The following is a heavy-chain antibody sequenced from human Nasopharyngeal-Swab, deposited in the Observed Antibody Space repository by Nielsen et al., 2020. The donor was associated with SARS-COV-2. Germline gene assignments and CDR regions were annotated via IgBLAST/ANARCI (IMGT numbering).Heavy chain of an antibody. J-gene: IGHJ4*02. Sequence: ASVTVSCKASGYTFTGYYMHWVRQAPGQGLEWMGWINPNSGGTNYAQKFQGWVTMTRDTSISTAYMELSRLRSDDTAVYYCARADYYGSGSYDYWGQGTLVTVSS. D-gene: IGHD3-10*01. CDR3: ARADYYGSGSYDY. CDR1: GYTFTGYY. CDR2: INPNSGGT. V-gene: IGHV1-2*04.